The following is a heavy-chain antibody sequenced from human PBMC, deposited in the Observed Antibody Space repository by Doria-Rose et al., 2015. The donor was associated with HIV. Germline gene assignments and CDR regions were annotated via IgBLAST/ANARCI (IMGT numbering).Heavy chain of an antibody. Sequence: QGLEWMGWINPNSGDTNSAQKFQDRVTMTRDTSIDTAYMELSRLRSDDTAVYYCARDLRYCSSTSCDDAFGVWGQGTMVTVSS. V-gene: IGHV1-2*02. J-gene: IGHJ3*01. CDR3: ARDLRYCSSTSCDDAFGV. D-gene: IGHD2-2*01. CDR2: INPNSGDT.